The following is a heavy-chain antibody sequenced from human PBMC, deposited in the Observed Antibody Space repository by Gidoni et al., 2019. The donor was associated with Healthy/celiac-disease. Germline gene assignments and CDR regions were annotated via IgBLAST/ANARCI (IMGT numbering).Heavy chain of an antibody. CDR2: ISYDGSNK. CDR1: GFPFSSYA. Sequence: QVQLVESGGGVVQPGRSLRLSCAASGFPFSSYAMHWVRQAPGKGLEWVAVISYDGSNKYYADSVKGRFTISRDNSKNTLYLQMNSLRAEDTAVYYCAREFGDSFDYWGQGTLVTVSS. J-gene: IGHJ4*02. V-gene: IGHV3-30-3*01. CDR3: AREFGDSFDY. D-gene: IGHD4-17*01.